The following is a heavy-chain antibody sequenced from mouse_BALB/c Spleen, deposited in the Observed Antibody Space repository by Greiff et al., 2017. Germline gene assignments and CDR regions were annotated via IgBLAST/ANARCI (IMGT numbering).Heavy chain of an antibody. CDR2: ISYSGST. Sequence: EVQLQQSGPSLVKPSQTLSLTCSVTGDSITSGYWNWIRKFPGNKLEYMGYISYSGSTYYNPSLKSRISITRDTSKNQYYLQLNSVTTEDTATYYCARWDTTVAPYWYFDVWGAGTTVTVSS. D-gene: IGHD1-1*01. V-gene: IGHV3-8*02. CDR3: ARWDTTVAPYWYFDV. CDR1: GDSITSGY. J-gene: IGHJ1*01.